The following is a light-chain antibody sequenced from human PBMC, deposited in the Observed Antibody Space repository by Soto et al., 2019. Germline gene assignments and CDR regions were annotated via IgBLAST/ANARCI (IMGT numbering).Light chain of an antibody. CDR1: QSFNSIY. J-gene: IGKJ5*01. CDR3: QQRSNWPPIT. CDR2: GAS. Sequence: EIVLTQSPCTLSLSPGERATLSCRASQSFNSIYLAWYQQKPGQAPRLLIYGASSRATGIPDRFSGGGSGTDFTLTISRLEPEDFAVYYCQQRSNWPPITFGQGTRLEIK. V-gene: IGKV3D-20*02.